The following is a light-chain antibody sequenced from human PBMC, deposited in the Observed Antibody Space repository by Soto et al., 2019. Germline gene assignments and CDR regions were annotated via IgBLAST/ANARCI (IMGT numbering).Light chain of an antibody. J-gene: IGLJ1*01. V-gene: IGLV2-14*01. CDR3: GSHTSSTTRPFV. CDR1: NSDVGGYNF. CDR2: EVN. Sequence: QSVLTQPASVSGSPGQSITISCTGTNSDVGGYNFVSWFQQHPGKAPKLMIFEVNNRPSGVSNRLSGSKSGYTASLTISRLQAEDEADYYCGSHTSSTTRPFVFGTGTKVTVL.